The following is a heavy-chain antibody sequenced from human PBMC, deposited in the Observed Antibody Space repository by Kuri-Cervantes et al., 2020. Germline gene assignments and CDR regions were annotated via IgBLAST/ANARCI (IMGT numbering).Heavy chain of an antibody. J-gene: IGHJ6*02. Sequence: GGSLKISCAASGFTFSSYSMNWVRQAPGKGLEWVSYISSSSTIYYADSVKGRFIISRDNAKNSLYLQMNSLRDEDTAVYYCARDKGIRLLWFVESIGMDVWGQGTTVTVSS. CDR3: ARDKGIRLLWFVESIGMDV. CDR1: GFTFSSYS. D-gene: IGHD3-10*01. V-gene: IGHV3-48*02. CDR2: ISSSSTI.